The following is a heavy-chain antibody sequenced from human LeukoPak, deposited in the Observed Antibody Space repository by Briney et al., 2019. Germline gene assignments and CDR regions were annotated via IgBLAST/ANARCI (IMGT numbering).Heavy chain of an antibody. V-gene: IGHV1-18*01. D-gene: IGHD6-19*01. CDR1: GYTLTSYG. Sequence: WASVKVSCKASGYTLTSYGISWVRQAPGQGLEWMGWISAYNGNTNYAQKLQGRVTMTTDTSTSTAYMELRSLRSDDTAVYYCARYETSSGWFYYYYGMDVWGQGTTVTVSS. CDR2: ISAYNGNT. CDR3: ARYETSSGWFYYYYGMDV. J-gene: IGHJ6*02.